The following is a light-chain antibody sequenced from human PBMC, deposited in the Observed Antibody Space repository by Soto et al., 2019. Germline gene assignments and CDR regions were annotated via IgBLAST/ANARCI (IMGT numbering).Light chain of an antibody. J-gene: IGKJ4*01. CDR2: GAS. CDR1: QSVSSSY. V-gene: IGKV3-20*01. Sequence: EIVLTQSPGTLSLSPGERATLSCRASQSVSSSYLAWYQQKPGQAPRQLIYGASSRATGIPDRFSGSGSGKDFTLTITRLEPEYFAVYYCQHYRTSFGGGTRVEIK. CDR3: QHYRTS.